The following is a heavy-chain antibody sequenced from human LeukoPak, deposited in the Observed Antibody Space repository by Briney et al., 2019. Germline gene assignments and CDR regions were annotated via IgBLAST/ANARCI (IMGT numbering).Heavy chain of an antibody. D-gene: IGHD6-19*01. CDR1: GFTLSSYA. CDR3: AKATEWLVPNWFDP. Sequence: GGSLRLSCAASGFTLSSYAMNWVRQAPGKGLEWVSAISGSGGSTYYADSVKGRFTISRDNSKNTLYLQMNSLRAEDTAVYYCAKATEWLVPNWFDPWGQGTLVTVPS. CDR2: ISGSGGST. V-gene: IGHV3-23*01. J-gene: IGHJ5*02.